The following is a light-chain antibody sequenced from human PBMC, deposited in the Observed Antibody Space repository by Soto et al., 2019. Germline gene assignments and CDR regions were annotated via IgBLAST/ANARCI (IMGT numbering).Light chain of an antibody. CDR1: QSVSSY. CDR2: DAS. J-gene: IGKJ1*01. Sequence: EIVLTQSPATLSLSPGERATLSCRASQSVSSYLAWYQQKPGQAPRLLIYDASNRATGIPARFSGSGSGTNFTLPISCQEPEDFAVYYCQRRSNWPPWTFDQEPKVQIK. V-gene: IGKV3-11*01. CDR3: QRRSNWPPWT.